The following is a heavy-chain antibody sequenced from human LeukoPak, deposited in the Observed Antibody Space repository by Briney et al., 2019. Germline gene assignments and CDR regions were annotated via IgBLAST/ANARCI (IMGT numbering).Heavy chain of an antibody. J-gene: IGHJ5*02. Sequence: GGSLRLSCAASGFTFSSYGMHWVRQAPGKGLEWVAFIRYDGSNKYYADSVKGRFTISRDNFKNTLYLQMNSLRAENTAVYYCAKDGGPDFWSGDHLPNWFDPWGQGTLVTVSS. D-gene: IGHD3-3*01. CDR1: GFTFSSYG. V-gene: IGHV3-30*02. CDR3: AKDGGPDFWSGDHLPNWFDP. CDR2: IRYDGSNK.